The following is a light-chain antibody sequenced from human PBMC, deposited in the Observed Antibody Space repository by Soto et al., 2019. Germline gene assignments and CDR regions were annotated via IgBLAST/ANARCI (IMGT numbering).Light chain of an antibody. CDR2: GAS. V-gene: IGKV3-20*01. CDR3: QQYAGSPRT. J-gene: IGKJ1*01. CDR1: QSVTSNY. Sequence: IVMTQSPGTLSLSPGERATLSCRASQSVTSNYLAWYQQKPGQAPSLLIYGASNRATGIPDRFSVSGSGTDFTLTISRLEPEDFAVYFCQQYAGSPRTFGQGTKVEIK.